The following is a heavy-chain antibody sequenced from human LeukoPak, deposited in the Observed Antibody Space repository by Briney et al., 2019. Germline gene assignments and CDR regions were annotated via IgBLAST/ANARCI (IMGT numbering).Heavy chain of an antibody. CDR3: ARLTKNDSGSFRFGKKKRGYMDV. V-gene: IGHV4-39*01. CDR2: IYYGGST. D-gene: IGHD3-10*01. Sequence: SETLSLTCTVSGGSINSTSYYWGWIRQPPGKGLEWIGSIYYGGSTYYNPSLKSRVTILVDVDTSKNQFSLKLSSVTAADTAVYYCARLTKNDSGSFRFGKKKRGYMDVWGKGTTVTISS. J-gene: IGHJ6*03. CDR1: GGSINSTSYY.